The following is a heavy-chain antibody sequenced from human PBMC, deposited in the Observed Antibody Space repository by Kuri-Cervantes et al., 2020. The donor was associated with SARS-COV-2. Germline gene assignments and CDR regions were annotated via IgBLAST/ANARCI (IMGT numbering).Heavy chain of an antibody. CDR2: INPNSGGT. CDR3: ARASSGSYYRFGC. D-gene: IGHD1-26*01. J-gene: IGHJ4*02. Sequence: ASVKVSCKASGYTFTGYYMNWVRQAPGQGLEWMGWINPNSGGTNYAQKFQGRVTMTRDTSISTAYMELSRLRSDDTAVYYRARASSGSYYRFGCWGQGTLVTVSS. CDR1: GYTFTGYY. V-gene: IGHV1-2*02.